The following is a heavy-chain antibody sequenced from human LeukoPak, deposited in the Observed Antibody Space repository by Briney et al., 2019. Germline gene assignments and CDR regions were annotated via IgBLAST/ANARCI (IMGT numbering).Heavy chain of an antibody. D-gene: IGHD6-13*01. CDR1: GFTFSSYA. Sequence: HPGGSLRLSCAASGFTFSSYAMSWVRQAPGKGLEWVSAISGSGGSTYYADSVKGRFTISRDNSKNTLYLQMNSLRAEDTAIYYCAKASRDIPAAGPSGYYFDYRGQGTLVTVSS. V-gene: IGHV3-23*01. CDR2: ISGSGGST. CDR3: AKASRDIPAAGPSGYYFDY. J-gene: IGHJ4*02.